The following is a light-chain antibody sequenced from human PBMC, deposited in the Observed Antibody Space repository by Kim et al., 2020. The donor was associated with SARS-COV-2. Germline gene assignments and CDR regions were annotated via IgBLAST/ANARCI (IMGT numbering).Light chain of an antibody. V-gene: IGKV1-27*01. Sequence: DIQMTQSPSSLSASVGDRVTITCRASRGIINYLAWYQQKPGKVPKLLLYAASTLHSGVPSRFSGSGSGAEFTLTISSLQPEDVATYYCQNYDATPWTFGQGTKVDIK. CDR1: RGIINY. J-gene: IGKJ1*01. CDR2: AAS. CDR3: QNYDATPWT.